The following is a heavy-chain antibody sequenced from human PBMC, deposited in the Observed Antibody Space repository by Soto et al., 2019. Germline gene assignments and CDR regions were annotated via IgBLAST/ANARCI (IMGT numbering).Heavy chain of an antibody. CDR2: INHSGST. CDR1: GGSFSGYY. V-gene: IGHV4-34*01. CDR3: ARGSHSGWYPRPHNWFDP. J-gene: IGHJ5*02. Sequence: SETLSLTCAVYGGSFSGYYWSWIRQPPGKGLEWIGEINHSGSTNYNPSLKSRVTISVDTSKNQFSLKLSSVTAADTAVYYCARGSHSGWYPRPHNWFDPWGQGTLVTVSS. D-gene: IGHD6-19*01.